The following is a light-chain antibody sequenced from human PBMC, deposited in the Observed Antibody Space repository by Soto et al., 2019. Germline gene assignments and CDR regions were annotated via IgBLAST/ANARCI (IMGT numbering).Light chain of an antibody. CDR2: AAS. Sequence: DIQMTQSPSSLSASIGDRVTISCRASQGISSDLAWYQQKPGKVPYLLIYAASTSHSGVPSRFSGSGSGTDFTLTITSLQPEDVATYYCQNYNSAPRTFGQGTKVPIK. J-gene: IGKJ1*01. V-gene: IGKV1-27*01. CDR1: QGISSD. CDR3: QNYNSAPRT.